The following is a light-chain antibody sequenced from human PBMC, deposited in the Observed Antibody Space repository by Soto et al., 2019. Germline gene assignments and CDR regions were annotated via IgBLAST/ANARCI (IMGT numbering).Light chain of an antibody. CDR3: SSYAGSSTLV. V-gene: IGLV2-23*01. Sequence: QSALTQPPSVSGSPGQSITISCTGTSGDIGTYNLVSWYQQYPGTAPKLVIYEGAKRPPEVPTRFSCSKSGNTASLSISGRHAEDEAVYYCSSYAGSSTLVFGGGTKLTVL. J-gene: IGLJ3*02. CDR2: EGA. CDR1: SGDIGTYNL.